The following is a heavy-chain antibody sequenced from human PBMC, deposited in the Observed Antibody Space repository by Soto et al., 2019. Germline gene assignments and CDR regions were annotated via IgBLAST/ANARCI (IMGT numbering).Heavy chain of an antibody. V-gene: IGHV3-21*01. D-gene: IGHD6-13*01. CDR1: GFTFSSYS. CDR3: SRDLSSSYEYYYVMDV. J-gene: IGHJ6*02. Sequence: PGGSLTLSCAACGFTFSSYSMNWVRQAPGKGLEWVSSISSSSSYIYYADSVKGRFTISRGNAKNSLYLQMNSLRAEDTAVYYDSRDLSSSYEYYYVMDVGCQGTTVTVSS. CDR2: ISSSSSYI.